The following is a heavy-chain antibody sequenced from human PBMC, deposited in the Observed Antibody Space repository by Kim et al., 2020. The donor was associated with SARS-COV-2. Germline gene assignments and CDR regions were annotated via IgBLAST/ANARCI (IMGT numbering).Heavy chain of an antibody. Sequence: SETLSLTCTVSGGSISSYYWSWIRQPPGKGLEWIGYIYYSGSTNYNPSLKSRVTISVDTSKNQFSLKLSSVTAADTAVYYCARDDNSAFDIWGQGTMVTVSS. D-gene: IGHD3-9*01. J-gene: IGHJ3*02. V-gene: IGHV4-59*01. CDR2: IYYSGST. CDR1: GGSISSYY. CDR3: ARDDNSAFDI.